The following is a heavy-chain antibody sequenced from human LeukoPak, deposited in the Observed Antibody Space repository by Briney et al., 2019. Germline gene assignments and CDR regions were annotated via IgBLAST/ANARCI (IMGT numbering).Heavy chain of an antibody. D-gene: IGHD1-14*01. J-gene: IGHJ6*02. V-gene: IGHV1-18*01. CDR1: GYIFPSFG. Sequence: EASVKVSCKASGYIFPSFGISWVRQAPGQGLEWMGWISAYNGNTHFARKLQGRVTMTTDTSTRTAYMELRSLTFDDTAVYYCARDTRPRRNGNYYYRDGMDVWGQGTPVTVSS. CDR3: ARDTRPRRNGNYYYRDGMDV. CDR2: ISAYNGNT.